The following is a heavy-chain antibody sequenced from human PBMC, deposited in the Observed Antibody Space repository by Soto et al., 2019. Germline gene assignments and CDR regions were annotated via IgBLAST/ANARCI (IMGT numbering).Heavy chain of an antibody. D-gene: IGHD5-12*01. CDR3: ARDKFSDIVATNRYYYGMDV. Sequence: GGSLRLSCAAFGFTFSSCGMHWVRQAPGKGLEWVALISYDGRNKFYADSVRGRFAISRDNAKSILYLQMDSLRADDTSFYFCARDKFSDIVATNRYYYGMDVWGQGTTVTVSS. J-gene: IGHJ6*02. V-gene: IGHV3-30*03. CDR1: GFTFSSCG. CDR2: ISYDGRNK.